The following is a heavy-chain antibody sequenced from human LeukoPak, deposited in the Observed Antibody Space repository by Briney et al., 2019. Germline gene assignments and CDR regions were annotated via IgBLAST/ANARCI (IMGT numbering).Heavy chain of an antibody. Sequence: PGGSLRLSCAASEFTFSNAWMSWVRQAPGKGLEWVGRIKSKTDGGTTDYAAPVKGRFTISRDDSKNTLYLQMNSLRAEDTAVYYCARLNDYVWGSYRPSYFDYWGQGTLVTVSS. CDR1: EFTFSNAW. V-gene: IGHV3-15*01. CDR3: ARLNDYVWGSYRPSYFDY. CDR2: IKSKTDGGTT. J-gene: IGHJ4*02. D-gene: IGHD3-16*02.